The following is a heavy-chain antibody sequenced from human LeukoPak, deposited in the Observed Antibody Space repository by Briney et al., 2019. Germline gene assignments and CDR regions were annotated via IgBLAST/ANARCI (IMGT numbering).Heavy chain of an antibody. V-gene: IGHV3-7*01. CDR1: GFIFSNYW. D-gene: IGHD1-26*01. J-gene: IGHJ5*02. CDR2: IKQDGSEK. CDR3: ARNITSYSGSS. Sequence: GSLXLSCAASGFIFSNYWMSWVRQAPGKGLEWVANIKQDGSEKSYVDSVKGRFTISRDNAKNSLYLQMNSLRAEDTAVYYCARNITSYSGSSWGQGTLVTVSS.